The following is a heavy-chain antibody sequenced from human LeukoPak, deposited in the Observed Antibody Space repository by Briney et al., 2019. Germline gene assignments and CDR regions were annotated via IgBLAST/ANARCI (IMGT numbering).Heavy chain of an antibody. D-gene: IGHD4-17*01. Sequence: SETLSLTCTVSGDSISSDYWSWIRQPPGKGLEWIGYISYSGSTTYNPSLRSRVTISLDTSKTHFSLKLTSVTAADTAVYFCARWGSVTSLSSHWYFDLWGRGTLVIVSS. CDR3: ARWGSVTSLSSHWYFDL. CDR1: GDSISSDY. CDR2: ISYSGST. J-gene: IGHJ2*01. V-gene: IGHV4-59*08.